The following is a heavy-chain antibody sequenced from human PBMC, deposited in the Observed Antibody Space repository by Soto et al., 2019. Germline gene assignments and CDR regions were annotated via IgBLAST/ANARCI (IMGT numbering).Heavy chain of an antibody. Sequence: QVQLQESGPGLVKPSQTLSLTCTVSGGSISSGDYYWSWIRQPPGQGLEWIGYIYYSVSTYYNPSLKSRVTISVDTSKNRFALKLGSVTAADTAVYYCAGASLVVTDVWGQGTTVTVSS. CDR1: GGSISSGDYY. V-gene: IGHV4-30-4*01. CDR3: AGASLVVTDV. D-gene: IGHD3-22*01. J-gene: IGHJ6*02. CDR2: IYYSVST.